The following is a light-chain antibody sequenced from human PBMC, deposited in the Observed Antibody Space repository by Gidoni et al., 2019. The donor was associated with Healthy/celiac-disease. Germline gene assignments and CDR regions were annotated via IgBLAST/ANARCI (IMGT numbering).Light chain of an antibody. CDR1: QSISSW. Sequence: DIQMTQSPSTLSASVGDRVTITCRASQSISSWLAWYQQKPWKAPKLLIYKASSLESGVPSRFSGSGSGTEFTLTISSLQPDDFATYYCQQYNSYPYDFGQGTKLEIK. J-gene: IGKJ2*01. V-gene: IGKV1-5*03. CDR2: KAS. CDR3: QQYNSYPYD.